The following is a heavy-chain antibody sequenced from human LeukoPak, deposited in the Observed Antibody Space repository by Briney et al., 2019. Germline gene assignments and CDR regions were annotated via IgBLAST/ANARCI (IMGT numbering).Heavy chain of an antibody. V-gene: IGHV4-59*08. D-gene: IGHD1-26*01. Sequence: SETLSLTCTVSGGSISSYYWSWIRQPPGKGLEWIGYIYYSGSTNYNPSPKSRVTISVDTSKNQFSLKLSSVTAADTAVYYCARQSGSYTLYYFDYWGQGTLVTVSS. CDR3: ARQSGSYTLYYFDY. CDR1: GGSISSYY. CDR2: IYYSGST. J-gene: IGHJ4*02.